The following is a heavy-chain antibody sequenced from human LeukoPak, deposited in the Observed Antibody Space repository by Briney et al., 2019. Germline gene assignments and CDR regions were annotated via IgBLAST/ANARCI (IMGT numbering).Heavy chain of an antibody. CDR1: GFTFSSYG. J-gene: IGHJ6*03. CDR2: IRYDGSNK. D-gene: IGHD6-13*01. CDR3: AKGLGEAAAIYWDYYYYMDV. V-gene: IGHV3-30*02. Sequence: GGSLRLSCAASGFTFSSYGMHWVRQAPGKGLEWVAFIRYDGSNKYYADSVKGRFTISRDNSKNTLYLQMNSLRAEDTAVYYCAKGLGEAAAIYWDYYYYMDVWGKGTTVTVSS.